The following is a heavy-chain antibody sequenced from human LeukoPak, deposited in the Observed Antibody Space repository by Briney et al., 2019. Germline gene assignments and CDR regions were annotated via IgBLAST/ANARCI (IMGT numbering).Heavy chain of an antibody. CDR2: IKQDGSEK. CDR3: ARVYDYWFDP. CDR1: GFTFSSYW. Sequence: GGSLRLSCVASGFTFSSYWMSWVRQAPGKGLEWVANIKQDGSEKYYVDSVKGRFTISRDNAKNSLYLQMNSLGAEDTAVYYCARVYDYWFDPWGQGTLVTVSS. V-gene: IGHV3-7*01. D-gene: IGHD5/OR15-5a*01. J-gene: IGHJ5*02.